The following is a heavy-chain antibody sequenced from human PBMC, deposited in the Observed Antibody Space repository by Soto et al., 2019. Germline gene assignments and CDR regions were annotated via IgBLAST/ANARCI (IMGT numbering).Heavy chain of an antibody. Sequence: QVRLVQSGAEVKKPGASVKVTCKPSGYTFTDAYIHWVRQAPGQGLEWLGWINPKNGGTNYAQKFQGRVTMTRDTSSSTAFMELSSLNSIDTAVYYCAREEGTELDCWGQGTLVTVSS. J-gene: IGHJ4*02. CDR2: INPKNGGT. D-gene: IGHD1-7*01. CDR3: AREEGTELDC. V-gene: IGHV1-2*02. CDR1: GYTFTDAY.